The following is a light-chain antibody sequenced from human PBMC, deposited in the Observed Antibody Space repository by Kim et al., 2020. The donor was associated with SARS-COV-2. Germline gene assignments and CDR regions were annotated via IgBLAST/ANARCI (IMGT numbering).Light chain of an antibody. CDR3: QQYDSYPYT. V-gene: IGKV1-5*03. Sequence: DIRMTQSPSTLSASVGDRVTITYRASQYISSWLAWYQQEPGKAPKLLIHRASSLESGVPSRFSGSGSGTEFTLTISSLQPDDFTTYYCQQYDSYPYTFGQGTKLEI. CDR2: RAS. J-gene: IGKJ2*01. CDR1: QYISSW.